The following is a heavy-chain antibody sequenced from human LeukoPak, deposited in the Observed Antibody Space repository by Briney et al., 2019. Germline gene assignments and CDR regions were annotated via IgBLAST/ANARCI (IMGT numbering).Heavy chain of an antibody. CDR3: ARFGATYASDV. V-gene: IGHV3-7*01. Sequence: GGSLRLSCAASGFTFPTYWMSWVRQAPGKGLEWVAEIKSDGSVRNYVDSVKGRFSISRDNTKKSLYLQMNSLRAEDTAVYYCARFGATYASDVWGQGATVTVSS. CDR1: GFTFPTYW. CDR2: IKSDGSVR. D-gene: IGHD3-10*01. J-gene: IGHJ6*02.